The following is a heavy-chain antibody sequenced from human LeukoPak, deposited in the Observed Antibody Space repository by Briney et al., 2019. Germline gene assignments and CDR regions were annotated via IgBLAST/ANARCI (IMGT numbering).Heavy chain of an antibody. V-gene: IGHV4-59*01. Sequence: PSATLSLTCTVSGGSISAYYWSWIRQPPGKGLEWIGYIYYSGSTMYKPSLKSRVTISVDTSKNQFSLKLSSVTAADTAVYYCARDLVTYDDAFDIWGQGTMVTVSS. CDR1: GGSISAYY. J-gene: IGHJ3*02. CDR3: ARDLVTYDDAFDI. CDR2: IYYSGST. D-gene: IGHD3-22*01.